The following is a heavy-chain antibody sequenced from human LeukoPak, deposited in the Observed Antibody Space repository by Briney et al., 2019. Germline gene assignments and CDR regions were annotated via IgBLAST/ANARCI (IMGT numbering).Heavy chain of an antibody. V-gene: IGHV3-30*02. CDR3: ARDAYHSGDLDQ. CDR2: IRFEGTNR. CDR1: GFTFSNHI. Sequence: GGSLRLSCAASGFTFSNHIMHWVRQAPGKGLEWVSFIRFEGTNRHYVDSVKGRFTISRDNPNNMLYLQMNSLRFDDTAVYYCARDAYHSGDLDQWGEGTLVIVSS. D-gene: IGHD2-21*01. J-gene: IGHJ4*02.